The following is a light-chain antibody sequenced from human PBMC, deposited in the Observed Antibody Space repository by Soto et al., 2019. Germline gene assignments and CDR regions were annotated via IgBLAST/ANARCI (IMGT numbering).Light chain of an antibody. CDR2: SAP. CDR1: QSISSN. V-gene: IGKV3D-15*01. CDR3: QQYYSLTCP. J-gene: IGKJ1*01. Sequence: EIGMKQSPSTLPAKQGERATLSCRASQSISSNLAWYQQKPGQAPRPLIYSAPIRTTGTPDRFSGSGSGSGFTLTISRMEPEDVALDSCQQYYSLTCPFGLGTIV.